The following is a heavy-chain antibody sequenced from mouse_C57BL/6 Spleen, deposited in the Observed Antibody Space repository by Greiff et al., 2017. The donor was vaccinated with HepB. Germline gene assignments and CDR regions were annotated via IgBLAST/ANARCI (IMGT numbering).Heavy chain of an antibody. V-gene: IGHV1-54*01. CDR3: ARRVYYGSSLFDY. CDR1: GYAFTNYL. Sequence: VQRVESGAELVRPGTSVKVSCKASGYAFTNYLIEWVKQRPGQGLEWIGVINPGSGGTNYNEKFKGKATLTADKSSSTAYMQLSSLTSEDSAVYFCARRVYYGSSLFDYWGQGTTLTVSS. CDR2: INPGSGGT. D-gene: IGHD1-1*01. J-gene: IGHJ2*01.